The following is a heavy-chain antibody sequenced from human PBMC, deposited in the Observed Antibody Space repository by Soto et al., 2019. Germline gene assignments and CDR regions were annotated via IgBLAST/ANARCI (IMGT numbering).Heavy chain of an antibody. CDR1: GDSVSSNSAA. J-gene: IGHJ6*02. D-gene: IGHD1-20*01. V-gene: IGHV6-1*01. CDR3: ARARVHLTVTIYKHKDYYYGMDV. CDR2: TYYRSKWYN. Sequence: PSQTLSLTCAISGDSVSSNSAAWNWIRQSPSRGLEWLGRTYYRSKWYNDYAVSVKSRITINPDTSKNQFSLQLNSVTPEDTAVYYCARARVHLTVTIYKHKDYYYGMDVSGQGTTVTVSS.